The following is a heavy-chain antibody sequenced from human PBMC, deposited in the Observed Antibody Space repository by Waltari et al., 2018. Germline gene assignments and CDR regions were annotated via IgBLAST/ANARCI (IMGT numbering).Heavy chain of an antibody. Sequence: EVQLVESGGDLVQPGGSLRLSCAAPGLTFCSYAMTWFSQAPGKGLEWISYISPNGDTMYDGDSVRGRFTISRDNAKRSLFLQMNSLRAEDTAIYYCVGWVTYTSDWHGSLVPWGQGTLVTVSS. D-gene: IGHD6-19*01. CDR2: ISPNGDTM. CDR3: VGWVTYTSDWHGSLVP. CDR1: GLTFCSYA. V-gene: IGHV3-48*03. J-gene: IGHJ5*02.